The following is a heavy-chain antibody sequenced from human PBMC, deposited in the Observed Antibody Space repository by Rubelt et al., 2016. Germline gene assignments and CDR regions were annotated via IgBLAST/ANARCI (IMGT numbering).Heavy chain of an antibody. CDR2: IYYSGST. Sequence: KGLEWIGNIYYSGSTYYNPSLKSRVTISVDTSKNQFSLKLSSVTAADTAVYYCARDPGVLRYFDWSLGPFDIWGQGTMVTVSS. V-gene: IGHV4-39*07. J-gene: IGHJ3*02. D-gene: IGHD3-9*01. CDR3: ARDPGVLRYFDWSLGPFDI.